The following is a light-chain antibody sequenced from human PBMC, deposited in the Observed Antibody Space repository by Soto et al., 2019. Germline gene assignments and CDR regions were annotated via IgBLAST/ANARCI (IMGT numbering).Light chain of an antibody. CDR1: QSVSSSY. CDR2: DTS. CDR3: QQCGSSPS. J-gene: IGKJ1*01. V-gene: IGKV3-20*01. Sequence: EIVLTQSPGTLSLSPGERATLSCRASQSVSSSYLAWYQQKPGQAPRLLIYDTSGRATGIPDRFSGSGSGTDLTLAISRLEPEDLAVYYFQQCGSSPSFGQGTKVELK.